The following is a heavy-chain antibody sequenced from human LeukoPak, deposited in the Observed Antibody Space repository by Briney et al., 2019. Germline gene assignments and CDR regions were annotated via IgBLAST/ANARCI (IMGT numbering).Heavy chain of an antibody. D-gene: IGHD3-16*01. CDR3: ARTYLVGWYFDL. V-gene: IGHV3-21*01. CDR2: ISSSSSYI. Sequence: GGSLRLSCAASGFTFSSYSMNWVRQAPGKGLEWVSSISSSSSYIYYADSVKGRFTISRDNAKNTLYLQMNSLRAEDTAVYYCARTYLVGWYFDLWGRGALVTVFS. J-gene: IGHJ2*01. CDR1: GFTFSSYS.